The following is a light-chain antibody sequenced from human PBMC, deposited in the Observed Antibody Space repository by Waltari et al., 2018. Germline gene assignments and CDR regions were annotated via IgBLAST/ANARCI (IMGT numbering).Light chain of an antibody. CDR3: QQYSKWPPFT. CDR1: QSATNY. V-gene: IGKV3-15*01. Sequence: EIVMTQSPATLSVSPGERATLSCRASQSATNYLAWYQQKPGQAPRLLIFGASTRATGVPARFSGSGSGTEFTLTISNLQSEDSGVYYCQQYSKWPPFTFGQGTNLEIK. CDR2: GAS. J-gene: IGKJ2*01.